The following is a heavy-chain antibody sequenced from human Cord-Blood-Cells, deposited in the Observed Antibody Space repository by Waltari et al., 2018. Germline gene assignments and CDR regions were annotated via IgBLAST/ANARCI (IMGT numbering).Heavy chain of an antibody. CDR2: IYYSGST. Sequence: QVQLQESGPGLVKPSQTLSLTCTVSGGSIRSGDYYWRWSPQPPGKGLEWIGYIYYSGSTNYNPSLKSRVTISVDTSKNQFSLKLSSVTAADTAVYYCARGEGYGGNDAFDIWGQGTMVTVSS. D-gene: IGHD4-17*01. CDR1: GGSIRSGDYY. CDR3: ARGEGYGGNDAFDI. V-gene: IGHV4-30-4*08. J-gene: IGHJ3*02.